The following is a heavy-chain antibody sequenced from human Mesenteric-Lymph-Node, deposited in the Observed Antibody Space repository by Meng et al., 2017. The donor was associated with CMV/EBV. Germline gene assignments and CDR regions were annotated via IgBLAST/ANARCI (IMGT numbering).Heavy chain of an antibody. J-gene: IGHJ4*02. V-gene: IGHV3-11*04. D-gene: IGHD6-19*01. CDR3: ATLPRIAVGVEF. CDR1: GFTFSDSY. Sequence: SCTASGFTFSDSYMSWIRQAPGKGPEWLSFISSSTNIIYSADSVKGRFTISRDNAKNSLFLQMNSLRADDTAMYYCATLPRIAVGVEFWGQGTLVTVSS. CDR2: ISSSTNII.